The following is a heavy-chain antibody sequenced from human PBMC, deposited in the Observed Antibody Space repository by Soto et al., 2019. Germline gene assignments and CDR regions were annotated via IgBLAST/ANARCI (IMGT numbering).Heavy chain of an antibody. D-gene: IGHD4-4*01. CDR1: GFTFTSSA. CDR3: AAHAPLSDYTRDQDYYHYHLDV. Sequence: SVKVSCKASGFTFTSSAMQWVRQARGQRLEWIGWIVVGSGNTNYVQKFQERVTITRDMSTSTAYMELSSLRSEDTAVYYCAAHAPLSDYTRDQDYYHYHLDVSGKGTTVTVSS. J-gene: IGHJ6*03. CDR2: IVVGSGNT. V-gene: IGHV1-58*02.